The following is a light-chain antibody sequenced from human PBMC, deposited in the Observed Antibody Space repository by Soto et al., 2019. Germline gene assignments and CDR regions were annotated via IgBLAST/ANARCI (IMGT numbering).Light chain of an antibody. Sequence: ILFTQSPGTLSLSPGERATLSCRASQSVSNNYLAWYQQKPGKAPRLLIYGASNRATGIPDRFSASGSGTDFTLPISRLEPEDFAVYYCQQYGSSGTFGQGTQVDIK. V-gene: IGKV3-20*01. J-gene: IGKJ1*01. CDR2: GAS. CDR3: QQYGSSGT. CDR1: QSVSNNY.